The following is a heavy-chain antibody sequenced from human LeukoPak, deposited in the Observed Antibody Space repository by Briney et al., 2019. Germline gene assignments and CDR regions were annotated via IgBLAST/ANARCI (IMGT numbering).Heavy chain of an antibody. D-gene: IGHD3-3*01. CDR1: GFPFSSFS. CDR2: ISSSGSTI. J-gene: IGHJ4*02. CDR3: ARAVLEWFTN. Sequence: GGSLRLSCAASGFPFSSFSMNWVRQAPGKGLEWISYISSSGSTIYYADSVKGRFTISRDNAKNSLYLKMNSLRAEDTAVYYCARAVLEWFTNWGQGTLVTVSS. V-gene: IGHV3-48*01.